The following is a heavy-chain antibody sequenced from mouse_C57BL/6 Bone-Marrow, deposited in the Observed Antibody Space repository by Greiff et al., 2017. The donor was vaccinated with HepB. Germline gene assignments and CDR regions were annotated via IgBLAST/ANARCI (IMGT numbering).Heavy chain of an antibody. V-gene: IGHV1-72*01. CDR1: GYTFTSYW. Sequence: VQLQQPGAELVKPGASVKLSCKASGYTFTSYWMHWVKQRPGRGLEWIGRIDPNSGCTKYNEKFKSKATLTVDNTSSTAYMQLSRLTSEDSAVYYCARGWLPLYYYAMDYWGQGTSVTVSS. D-gene: IGHD2-3*01. CDR2: IDPNSGCT. CDR3: ARGWLPLYYYAMDY. J-gene: IGHJ4*01.